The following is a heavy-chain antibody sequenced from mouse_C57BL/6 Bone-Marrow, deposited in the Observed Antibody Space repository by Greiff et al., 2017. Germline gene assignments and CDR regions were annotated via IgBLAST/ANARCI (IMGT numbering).Heavy chain of an antibody. CDR3: ARENYYGSSSYYFDY. J-gene: IGHJ2*01. Sequence: QVQLQQSGAELARPGASVKLSCKASGYTFTSYGISWVKQRTGQGLEWIGEIYPRSGNTYYNEKFKGKATLTADKASSTAYMELRSLTSEDCAVYFCARENYYGSSSYYFDYWGQGTTLTVSS. CDR1: GYTFTSYG. D-gene: IGHD1-1*01. CDR2: IYPRSGNT. V-gene: IGHV1-81*01.